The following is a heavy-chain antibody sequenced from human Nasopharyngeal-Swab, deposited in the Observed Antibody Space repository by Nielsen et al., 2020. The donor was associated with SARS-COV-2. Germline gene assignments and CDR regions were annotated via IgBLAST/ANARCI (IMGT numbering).Heavy chain of an antibody. V-gene: IGHV3-53*01. D-gene: IGHD6-19*01. CDR3: ARDLYRQQWPLYNYYGMDV. Sequence: ESLKISCAASGFTVSSNYMSWVRQAPGKGLEWVSVISSGGSTYYADSVKGRFTISRDNSKNTLYLQMNSLRAEDTAVYYCARDLYRQQWPLYNYYGMDVWGQGTTVTVSS. J-gene: IGHJ6*02. CDR1: GFTVSSNY. CDR2: ISSGGST.